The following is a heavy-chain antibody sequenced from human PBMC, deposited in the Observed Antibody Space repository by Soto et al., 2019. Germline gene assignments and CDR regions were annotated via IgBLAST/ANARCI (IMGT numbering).Heavy chain of an antibody. CDR3: ARHAGNYHASAAHASDV. D-gene: IGHD3-10*01. CDR1: GYSFTSYD. V-gene: IGHV1-18*01. J-gene: IGHJ3*01. Sequence: ASVKLSCKASGYSFTSYDISWVRQAPGQGLEWMGWISGYNGATKYAQKLQGRVTVTTDTSTSTASMELRSLRSDDTAVYYCARHAGNYHASAAHASDVWGPGTTVTV. CDR2: ISGYNGAT.